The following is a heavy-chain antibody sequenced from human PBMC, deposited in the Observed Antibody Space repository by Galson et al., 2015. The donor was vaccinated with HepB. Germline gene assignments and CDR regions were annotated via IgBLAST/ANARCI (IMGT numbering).Heavy chain of an antibody. Sequence: QSGAEVKKPGESLRISCKGSGYSFTSYWISWVRQMPGKGLEWMGRIDPSDSYTNYSPSFQGHVTISADKSISTAYLQWSSLKASDTAMYYCARHGMGYYYDSSGYYSWFDPWGQGTLVTVSS. V-gene: IGHV5-10-1*01. CDR1: GYSFTSYW. J-gene: IGHJ5*02. CDR2: IDPSDSYT. D-gene: IGHD3-22*01. CDR3: ARHGMGYYYDSSGYYSWFDP.